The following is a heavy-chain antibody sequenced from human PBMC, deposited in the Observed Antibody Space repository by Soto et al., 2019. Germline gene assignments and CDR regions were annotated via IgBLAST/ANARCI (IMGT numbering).Heavy chain of an antibody. CDR1: GYTFTSYG. Sequence: ASVKVSCKASGYTFTSYGISWVRQAPGQGLEWMGWISAYNGNTNYAQKLQGRVTMTTDTSTSTAYMELRSLRSDDTAVYYCARETRSSIWLQRHYYYYGMDFWGQGTQVTGSS. CDR3: ARETRSSIWLQRHYYYYGMDF. CDR2: ISAYNGNT. D-gene: IGHD6-13*01. V-gene: IGHV1-18*04. J-gene: IGHJ6*02.